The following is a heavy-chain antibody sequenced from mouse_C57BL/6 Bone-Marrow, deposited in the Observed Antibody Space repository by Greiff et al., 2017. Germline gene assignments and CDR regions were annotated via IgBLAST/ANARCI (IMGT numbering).Heavy chain of an antibody. CDR1: GYTFTSYW. V-gene: IGHV1-64*01. D-gene: IGHD2-5*01. CDR2: IHPNSGST. J-gene: IGHJ4*01. CDR3: ARRRDSNYAMEY. Sequence: QVQLKQPGAELVKPGASVKLSCKASGYTFTSYWMHWVKQRPGQGLEWIGMIHPNSGSTNYNEKFKSKATLTVDKSSSTAYMQLSSLTAEDSAVYYCARRRDSNYAMEYWGQGTAVTVSA.